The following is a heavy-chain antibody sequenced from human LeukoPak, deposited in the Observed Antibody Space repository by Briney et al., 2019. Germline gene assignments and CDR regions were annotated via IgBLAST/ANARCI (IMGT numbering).Heavy chain of an antibody. CDR1: GFTFSSYG. D-gene: IGHD1-26*01. Sequence: PGGSLRLSCAASGFTFSSYGMHWVRQAPGKGLEWVAFIRYDGSNKYYADSVKGRFTISRDNSKNTLYLQMNSLRAEDTAVYYCAKDGGSYPGWFDPWGQGTLVTVSS. CDR3: AKDGGSYPGWFDP. V-gene: IGHV3-30*02. J-gene: IGHJ5*02. CDR2: IRYDGSNK.